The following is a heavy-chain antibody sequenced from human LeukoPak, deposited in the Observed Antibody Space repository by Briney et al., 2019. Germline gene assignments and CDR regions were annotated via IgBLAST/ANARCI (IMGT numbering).Heavy chain of an antibody. D-gene: IGHD3-10*01. J-gene: IGHJ4*02. V-gene: IGHV3-30*18. CDR3: AKSPLWFGELSFDY. CDR1: GFTFSSYG. CDR2: ISYDGSNK. Sequence: GGSLRLSCAASGFTFSSYGMHWVRQAPGKGLEWVAVISYDGSNKYYADSVKGRFTISRDNSKNTLYLQMNSLRAEDTAVYYCAKSPLWFGELSFDYWGQGTLVTVSS.